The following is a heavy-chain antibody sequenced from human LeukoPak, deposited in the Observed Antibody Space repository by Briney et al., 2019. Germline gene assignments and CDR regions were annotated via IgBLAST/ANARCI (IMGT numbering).Heavy chain of an antibody. CDR1: GFTFSSCG. CDR2: VWYDGRHQ. V-gene: IGHV3-33*01. CDR3: ARGDLYGDYVILN. D-gene: IGHD4-17*01. Sequence: PGGALRLSCAASGFTFSSCGMHWVRQAPGKGLEGGAVVWYDGRHQYYADSVKGRFTISRDNSKNTLYLQMNSLRGEDTAVYYCARGDLYGDYVILNWGQGTLVTVSS. J-gene: IGHJ4*02.